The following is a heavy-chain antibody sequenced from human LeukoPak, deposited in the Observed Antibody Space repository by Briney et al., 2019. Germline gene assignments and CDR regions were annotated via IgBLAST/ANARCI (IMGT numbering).Heavy chain of an antibody. CDR3: ARVGEMATIRD. Sequence: SETLSLTCTVSGGSVSSGSYYWSWIRQPPGKGLEWIGYIYYSGSTNYNPSLKSRVTISVDTSKNQISLKLTSVTAADTAVYYCARVGEMATIRDWGQGTLVSVSS. V-gene: IGHV4-61*01. CDR2: IYYSGST. CDR1: GGSVSSGSYY. J-gene: IGHJ4*02. D-gene: IGHD5-24*01.